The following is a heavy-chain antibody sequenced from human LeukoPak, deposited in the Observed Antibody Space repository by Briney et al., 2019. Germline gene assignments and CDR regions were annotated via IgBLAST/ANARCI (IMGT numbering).Heavy chain of an antibody. CDR1: GGSISSYY. D-gene: IGHD3-10*01. V-gene: IGHV4-59*01. J-gene: IGHJ4*02. CDR2: IYYSGNT. Sequence: PSETLSLTCTVSGGSISSYYWSWIRQPPGKGLEWIGYIYYSGNTNYNPSLKSRVTISVDTSKNQFSLKLSSVTAADTAVYYCARHAPSGSGNYALDQWGQGTLVIVSS. CDR3: ARHAPSGSGNYALDQ.